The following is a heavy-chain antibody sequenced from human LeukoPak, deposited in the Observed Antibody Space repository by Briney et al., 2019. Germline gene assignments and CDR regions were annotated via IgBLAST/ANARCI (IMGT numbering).Heavy chain of an antibody. CDR2: ISYDGSNQ. J-gene: IGHJ4*02. V-gene: IGHV3-30-3*01. Sequence: PGGSLRLSCAASGFTFTSYALHWVRQAPGKRLEWVGIISYDGSNQYYADSVKGRFTISRDNSKNMLFMQMKGLRVEDTAVYNCARGVRYGSGWYYFDYWGQGTLVTVSS. D-gene: IGHD6-19*01. CDR1: GFTFTSYA. CDR3: ARGVRYGSGWYYFDY.